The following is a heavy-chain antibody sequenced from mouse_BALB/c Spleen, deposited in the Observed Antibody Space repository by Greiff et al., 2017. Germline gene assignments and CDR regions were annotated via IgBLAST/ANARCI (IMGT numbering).Heavy chain of an antibody. Sequence: EVKLVESGGGLVKPGGSLKLSCAASGFAFSSYDMSWVRQTPEKRLEWVAYISSGGGSTYYPDTVKGRFTISRDNAKNTLYLQMSSLKSEDTAMYYCARQGSDGYFDVWGAGTTVTVSS. CDR3: ARQGSDGYFDV. V-gene: IGHV5-12-1*01. J-gene: IGHJ1*01. D-gene: IGHD2-13*01. CDR2: ISSGGGST. CDR1: GFAFSSYD.